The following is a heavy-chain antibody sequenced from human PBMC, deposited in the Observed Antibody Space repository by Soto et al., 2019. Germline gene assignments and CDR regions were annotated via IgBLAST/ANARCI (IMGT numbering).Heavy chain of an antibody. Sequence: SVKVSCKASGGTFSNYAINWVRQAPGQGLEWMGGIIPLFGTPNYAQKFQGRVTFTAHKSTSTAYMELRSLRSEDTAVYYCATARVSSLGWFDPWGQGTLVTVSS. CDR3: ATARVSSLGWFDP. D-gene: IGHD5-18*01. J-gene: IGHJ5*02. CDR1: GGTFSNYA. CDR2: IIPLFGTP. V-gene: IGHV1-69*06.